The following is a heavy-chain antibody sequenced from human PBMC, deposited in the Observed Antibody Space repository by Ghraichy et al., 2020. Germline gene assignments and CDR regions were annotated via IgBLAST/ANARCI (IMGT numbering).Heavy chain of an antibody. V-gene: IGHV1-2*02. J-gene: IGHJ4*02. CDR2: MSPISGDT. CDR3: TRGRLLSGKLSPPGDF. CDR1: GYTFTDYY. D-gene: IGHD3-16*02. Sequence: ASVKVSCKASGYTFTDYYMHWVRQAPGQGLEWMGWMSPISGDTNFAQKFQGRVTMTRDTSISTANMELSSLSSDDTALYYCTRGRLLSGKLSPPGDFWGQGTLVTVSS.